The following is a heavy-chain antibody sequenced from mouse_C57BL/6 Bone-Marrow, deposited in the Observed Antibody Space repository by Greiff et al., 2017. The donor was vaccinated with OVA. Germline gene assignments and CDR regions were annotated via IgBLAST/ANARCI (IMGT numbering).Heavy chain of an antibody. J-gene: IGHJ1*03. V-gene: IGHV1-72*01. CDR2: IDPNSGGT. CDR3: ARDFRYYGSSYLYWYFDV. Sequence: QVQLKESGAELVKPGASVKLSCKASGYTFTSYWMHWAKQRPGRGLEWIGRIDPNSGGTKYNEKFKSKATLTVDKPSSTAYMQLSSLTSEDSAVYDCARDFRYYGSSYLYWYFDVWGTGTTVTVSS. D-gene: IGHD1-1*01. CDR1: GYTFTSYW.